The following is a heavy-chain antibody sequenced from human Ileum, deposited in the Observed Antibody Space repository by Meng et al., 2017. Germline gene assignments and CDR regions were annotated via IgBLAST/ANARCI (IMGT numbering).Heavy chain of an antibody. D-gene: IGHD2-2*01. CDR3: ARGADRYCSSTSCYGDMYYFDY. J-gene: IGHJ4*02. CDR1: GGSFSGYY. V-gene: IGHV4-34*01. CDR2: INHSGST. Sequence: SETLSLTCAVYGGSFSGYYWSWIRQPPGKGLEWIGEINHSGSTNYNPSPKRGVTISVDTSKNQFSLKLSSVTAADTAVYYCARGADRYCSSTSCYGDMYYFDYWGQGTLVTVSS.